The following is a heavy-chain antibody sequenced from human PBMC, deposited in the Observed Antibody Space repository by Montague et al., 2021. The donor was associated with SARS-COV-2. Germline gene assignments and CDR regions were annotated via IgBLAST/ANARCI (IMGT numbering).Heavy chain of an antibody. CDR3: ARDLVGATYFDY. V-gene: IGHV3-33*01. CDR1: GFTFSSYG. J-gene: IGHJ4*02. CDR2: IWYDGSNK. D-gene: IGHD1-26*01. Sequence: SLRLSCAASGFTFSSYGMHWVRQAPGKGLEWMAVIWYDGSNKYYADSVKGRFTISRGNSKNTLYLQMNSLRAEDTAVYYCARDLVGATYFDYWGQGTLVTVSS.